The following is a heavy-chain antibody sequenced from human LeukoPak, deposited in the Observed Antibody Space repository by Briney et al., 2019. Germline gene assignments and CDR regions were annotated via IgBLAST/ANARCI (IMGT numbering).Heavy chain of an antibody. CDR3: ARDPDIVAFFDY. D-gene: IGHD5-12*01. V-gene: IGHV3-48*03. CDR2: ISDSGTTE. Sequence: TGGSLRLSCAASGFSLSSFQMNWVRQAPGKGLEWISYISDSGTTEYYADSVKGRFTISRDNTKNSLYLQMNSLRAEDTAVYYCARDPDIVAFFDYWGQGTLVTVSS. J-gene: IGHJ4*02. CDR1: GFSLSSFQ.